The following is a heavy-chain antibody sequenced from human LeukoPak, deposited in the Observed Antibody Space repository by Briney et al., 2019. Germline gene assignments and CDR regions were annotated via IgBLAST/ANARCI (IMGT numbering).Heavy chain of an antibody. CDR1: GFTFSSYS. J-gene: IGHJ6*04. V-gene: IGHV3-48*01. CDR2: ISSSSSTI. CDR3: ARDPVGGDYVFGV. D-gene: IGHD4-17*01. Sequence: GGSLRLSCAASGFTFSSYSMNWVRQAPGKGLEWVSYISSSSSTIYYADSVKGRFTISRDNAKNSLYLQMNSLRAEDTAVYYCARDPVGGDYVFGVWGKGTTVTVSS.